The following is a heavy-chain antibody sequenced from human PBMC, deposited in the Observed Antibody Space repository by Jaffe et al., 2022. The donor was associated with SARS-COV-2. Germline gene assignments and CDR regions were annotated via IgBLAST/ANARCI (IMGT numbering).Heavy chain of an antibody. CDR2: ISWNSGSI. Sequence: EVQLVESGGGLVQPGRSLRLSCAASGFTFDDYAMHWVRQAPGKGLEWVSGISWNSGSIGYADSVKGRFTISRDNAKNSLYLQMNSLRAEDTALYYCAKGYYDSSGDNGDAFDIWGQGTMVTVSS. V-gene: IGHV3-9*01. D-gene: IGHD3-22*01. J-gene: IGHJ3*02. CDR3: AKGYYDSSGDNGDAFDI. CDR1: GFTFDDYA.